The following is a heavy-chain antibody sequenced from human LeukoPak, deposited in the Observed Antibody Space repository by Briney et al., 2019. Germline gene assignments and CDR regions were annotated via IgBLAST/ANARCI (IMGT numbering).Heavy chain of an antibody. CDR3: AKAISGSNAVADY. CDR1: GFTFSSYA. CDR2: ISGSGDNT. J-gene: IGHJ4*02. D-gene: IGHD1-26*01. V-gene: IGHV3-23*01. Sequence: GGSLRLSCAASGFTFSSYAMHWVRQAPGKGLEWVSSISGSGDNTYYADSVKGRFPISRDNSKNTLYLQMNSLRAEDTAVYYCAKAISGSNAVADYWGQGTLVTVSS.